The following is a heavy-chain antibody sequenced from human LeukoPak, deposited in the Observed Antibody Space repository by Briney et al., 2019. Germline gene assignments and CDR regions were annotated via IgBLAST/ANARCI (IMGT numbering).Heavy chain of an antibody. Sequence: SETLSLTCAVYGGSFSGYYWSWIRQPLGKGLEWIGYIYHTGSTYYNPSLKSRVTISVDTSKNQFSLRLSSVTAADTAVYYCARLQYCSGTSCYWFDPWGQGTLVTVSS. CDR1: GGSFSGYY. V-gene: IGHV4-34*01. J-gene: IGHJ5*02. D-gene: IGHD2-2*01. CDR3: ARLQYCSGTSCYWFDP. CDR2: IYHTGST.